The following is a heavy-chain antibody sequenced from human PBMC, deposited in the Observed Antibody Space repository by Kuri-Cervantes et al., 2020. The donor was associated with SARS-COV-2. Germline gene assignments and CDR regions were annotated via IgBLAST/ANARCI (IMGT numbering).Heavy chain of an antibody. CDR3: ARDLTLGYCSGGSCYYYYYGMDV. Sequence: GESLKISCAASGFTFSSYWMHWVRQAPGKGLVWVSRINSDGSSTSYADSVKGRFTISRDSAKNTLYLQMNSLRAEDTAVYYCARDLTLGYCSGGSCYYYYYGMDVWGQGTTVTVSS. D-gene: IGHD2-15*01. V-gene: IGHV3-74*01. CDR1: GFTFSSYW. CDR2: INSDGSST. J-gene: IGHJ6*02.